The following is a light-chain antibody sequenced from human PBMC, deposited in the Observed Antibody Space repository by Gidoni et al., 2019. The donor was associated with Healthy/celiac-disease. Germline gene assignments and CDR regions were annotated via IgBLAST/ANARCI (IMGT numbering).Light chain of an antibody. Sequence: SALTQPASVSGSPGQSITISCTGTSSDVGGYNYVSWYQQHPGKAPKLMIYEVSNRPSGVSNRFSGSKSGNTASLTISVLQAEDEADYYCSSYTSSSTQVFGGGTKLTVL. CDR2: EVS. CDR3: SSYTSSSTQV. J-gene: IGLJ2*01. CDR1: SSDVGGYNY. V-gene: IGLV2-14*01.